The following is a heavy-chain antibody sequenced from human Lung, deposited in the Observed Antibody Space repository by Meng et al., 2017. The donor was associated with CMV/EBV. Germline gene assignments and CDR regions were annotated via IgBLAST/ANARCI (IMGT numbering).Heavy chain of an antibody. J-gene: IGHJ3*01. CDR2: IKRDGSEK. D-gene: IGHD3-22*01. CDR3: ARVHSSKSGDAFDF. CDR1: GFTLSNYW. V-gene: IGHV3-7*01. Sequence: SCAASGFTLSNYWMSWVRQAPGKGLEWVANIKRDGSEKYYVDSVTGRFTISRDNAKNSLYLQMNSLRAEDTAVYYCARVHSSKSGDAFDFLGQGXMVTVSS.